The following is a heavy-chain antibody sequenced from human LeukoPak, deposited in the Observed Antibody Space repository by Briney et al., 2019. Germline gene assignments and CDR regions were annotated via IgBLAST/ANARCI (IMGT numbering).Heavy chain of an antibody. CDR3: AKDRGLLFGEFHDY. CDR2: ISGSGGST. V-gene: IGHV3-23*01. D-gene: IGHD3-10*02. Sequence: PGGSLRFSCAASGFTFSSYAMSWVRQAPGKGLEWVSAISGSGGSTYYADSVKGRFTISRDNSKNTLYLQMNSLRAEDTAVYYCAKDRGLLFGEFHDYWGQGTLVTVSS. J-gene: IGHJ4*02. CDR1: GFTFSSYA.